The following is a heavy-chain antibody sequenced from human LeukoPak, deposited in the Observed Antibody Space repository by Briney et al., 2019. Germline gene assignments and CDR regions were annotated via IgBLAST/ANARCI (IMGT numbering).Heavy chain of an antibody. CDR3: ASAKISGGRDV. V-gene: IGHV4-34*01. D-gene: IGHD2-15*01. Sequence: PSETLSLTCAVYGGSFSGYYWSWIRQPPGKGLEWIGEINHSGSTNYNPSLKSRITIAVDTSKNQFALKPSSVTAADTAVYYCASAKISGGRDVWGKETTVTVSS. CDR2: INHSGST. J-gene: IGHJ6*04. CDR1: GGSFSGYY.